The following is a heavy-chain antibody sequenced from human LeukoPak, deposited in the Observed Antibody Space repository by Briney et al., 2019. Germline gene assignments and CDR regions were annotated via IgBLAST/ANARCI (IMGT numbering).Heavy chain of an antibody. V-gene: IGHV1-18*01. J-gene: IGHJ3*01. CDR1: GYTFTSYV. D-gene: IGHD3-9*01. CDR2: ISTYDGNT. CDR3: ARDRQNDILHGGYDALEV. Sequence: ASVKVSCKASGYTFTSYVISWVRQAPGQGLEWMGWISTYDGNTNYVERLQGRVTMARDTSTSTAYMELRSLRSDDTAVYYCARDRQNDILHGGYDALEVWGQGTMVTVSS.